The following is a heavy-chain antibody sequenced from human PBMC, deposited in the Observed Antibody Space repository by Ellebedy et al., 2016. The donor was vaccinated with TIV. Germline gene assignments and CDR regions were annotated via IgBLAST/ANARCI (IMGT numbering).Heavy chain of an antibody. V-gene: IGHV4-39*07. J-gene: IGHJ4*02. CDR2: ISYTEIT. D-gene: IGHD3-22*01. Sequence: SETLSLTXTVSGGSISSSVYYWGWIRQSPGKGLEWIGSISYTEITYYNSSLKSRVSISVDTSRTRFSLQLNSVTAADTAVYYCVRGRLYYFDSSGPSCYFDSWGPGTLVTVSA. CDR3: VRGRLYYFDSSGPSCYFDS. CDR1: GGSISSSVYY.